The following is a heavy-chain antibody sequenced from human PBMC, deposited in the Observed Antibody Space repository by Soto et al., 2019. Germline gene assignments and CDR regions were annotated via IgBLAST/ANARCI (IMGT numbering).Heavy chain of an antibody. D-gene: IGHD2-21*02. CDR2: IGASGDIT. CDR1: GFNLSHPW. V-gene: IGHV3-23*01. J-gene: IGHJ4*02. CDR3: AKDDFTDRGDDYFDY. Sequence: TGGSLRLSCVASGFNLSHPWMTWVRQAAGKGLEWVAGIGASGDITWYADSVKGRLSISRDNSKNTLYLQLNSLRFEDTAVYYCAKDDFTDRGDDYFDYWGPGTLVTVSS.